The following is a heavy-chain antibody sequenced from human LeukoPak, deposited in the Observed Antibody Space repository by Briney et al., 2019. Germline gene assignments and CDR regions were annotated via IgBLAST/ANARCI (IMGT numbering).Heavy chain of an antibody. Sequence: PGGSLRLSCAASGFSFSVNWMSWVRQAPGKGPEWVASKKQDGSEKYYVDSVSGRFTISRDNAKNSLYLQMNSLRAEDTAVYYCAKEGYWGQGTLVTVS. V-gene: IGHV3-7*01. CDR2: KKQDGSEK. J-gene: IGHJ4*02. CDR1: GFSFSVNW. CDR3: AKEGY.